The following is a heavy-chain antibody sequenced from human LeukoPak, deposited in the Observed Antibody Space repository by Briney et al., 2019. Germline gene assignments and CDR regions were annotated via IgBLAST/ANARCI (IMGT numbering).Heavy chain of an antibody. Sequence: SETLSLTCTVSGGSISSSSYYWGWIRQPPGKGLEWIGSIYYSGSTNYNPSLKSRVTISVDTSKNQFSLKLSSVTAADTAVYYCARARKTTYYYDSSGYYTFDYWGQGTLVTVSS. D-gene: IGHD3-22*01. CDR2: IYYSGST. CDR1: GGSISSSSYY. CDR3: ARARKTTYYYDSSGYYTFDY. J-gene: IGHJ4*02. V-gene: IGHV4-39*07.